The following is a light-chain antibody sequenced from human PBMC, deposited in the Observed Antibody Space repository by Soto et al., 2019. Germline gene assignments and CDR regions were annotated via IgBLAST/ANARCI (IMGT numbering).Light chain of an antibody. J-gene: IGKJ1*01. Sequence: EIVMTQSPATLSVSPGERATLSCRASQSVSSNLAWYQQKPGQAPRLLIYGASTRATGIPAGFSGSGSGTEFTLPISSLQSEDVAVYYCQQYNNWPPWTFGQGTKVEI. CDR3: QQYNNWPPWT. CDR1: QSVSSN. CDR2: GAS. V-gene: IGKV3-15*01.